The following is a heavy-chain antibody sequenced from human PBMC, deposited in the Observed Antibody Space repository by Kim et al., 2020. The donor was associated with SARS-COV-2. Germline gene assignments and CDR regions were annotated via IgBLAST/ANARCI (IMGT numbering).Heavy chain of an antibody. CDR1: GFIFSNAW. D-gene: IGHD1-1*01. J-gene: IGHJ3*02. Sequence: GGSLRLSCVASGFIFSNAWMSWVRQAPGKGLEWVAPIKSKTDGGSTDYAAPVKGRFTISRDDSKNTLYLQMNSLKTEDTAVYYCTTGLEVTLGASDIWGQGTMVTVAS. CDR2: IKSKTDGGST. CDR3: TTGLEVTLGASDI. V-gene: IGHV3-15*01.